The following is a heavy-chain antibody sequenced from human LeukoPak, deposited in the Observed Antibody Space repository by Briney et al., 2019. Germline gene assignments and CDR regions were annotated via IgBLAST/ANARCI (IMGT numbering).Heavy chain of an antibody. Sequence: GGSLRLSCAASGFTFSSYWMHWVRQAPGKGLVWVSRINSDGSSTSYADSVKGRFTISRDNAKNTLYLQMNSLRAEDTAEYYCARDQSYGDYVFDYWGQGTLVTVSS. CDR1: GFTFSSYW. V-gene: IGHV3-74*01. CDR3: ARDQSYGDYVFDY. CDR2: INSDGSST. J-gene: IGHJ4*02. D-gene: IGHD4-17*01.